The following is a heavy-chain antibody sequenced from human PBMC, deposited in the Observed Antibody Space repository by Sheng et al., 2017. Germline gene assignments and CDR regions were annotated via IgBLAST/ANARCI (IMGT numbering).Heavy chain of an antibody. CDR2: IWYDGSNK. V-gene: IGHV3-33*06. D-gene: IGHD3-16*01. CDR1: GFSFSDYG. CDR3: AKGFMTIDY. J-gene: IGHJ4*02. Sequence: VQLVESGGGLVQPGGSLRLSCAASGFSFSDYGMHWARQIPGKGLEWVAVIWYDGSNKYYADSVKGRFTISRDNSKSTLYLQMNSLRAEDTAVYYCAKGFMTIDYWGQGTLVSVSS.